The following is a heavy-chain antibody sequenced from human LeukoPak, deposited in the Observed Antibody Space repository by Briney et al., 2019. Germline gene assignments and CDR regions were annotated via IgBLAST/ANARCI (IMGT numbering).Heavy chain of an antibody. CDR2: FSGSGGST. Sequence: GASVKVSCKASGGTFSSYAISWVRQAPGKGLEWVSTFSGSGGSTYYAESVKGRFTISRDDSKNTVYLQLNSLRVGDTAVYYCAKGSYSSAWSDFDYWGQGALVTVSS. CDR1: GGTFSSYA. V-gene: IGHV3-23*01. CDR3: AKGSYSSAWSDFDY. J-gene: IGHJ4*02. D-gene: IGHD6-19*01.